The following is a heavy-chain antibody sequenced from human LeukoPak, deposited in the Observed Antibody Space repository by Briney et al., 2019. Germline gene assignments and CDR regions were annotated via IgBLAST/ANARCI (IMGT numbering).Heavy chain of an antibody. CDR3: ARGIARLQLLAYYFDY. J-gene: IGHJ4*02. V-gene: IGHV1-2*02. Sequence: GASVTVSCKASGYTFTGYYMHWVRQAPGQGLEWMGWINPNSGGTNYAQKFQGRVTMTRDTSTSTAYMELRSLRSDDTAVYYCARGIARLQLLAYYFDYWGQGTLVTVSS. D-gene: IGHD5-24*01. CDR2: INPNSGGT. CDR1: GYTFTGYY.